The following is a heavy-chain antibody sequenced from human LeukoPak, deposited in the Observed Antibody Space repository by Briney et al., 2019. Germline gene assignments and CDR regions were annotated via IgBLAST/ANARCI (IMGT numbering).Heavy chain of an antibody. J-gene: IGHJ4*02. Sequence: SETLSLTCTVSVGSISNYYWSWIRQPPGKGLEWIGYIYYSGSTDYNPSLKSRVTISLDTSKSQFSLNLSSVTAADTAVYYCARAGRSWSAGYYFDYWGQGTLVTVSP. CDR3: ARAGRSWSAGYYFDY. CDR1: VGSISNYY. V-gene: IGHV4-59*01. CDR2: IYYSGST. D-gene: IGHD6-13*01.